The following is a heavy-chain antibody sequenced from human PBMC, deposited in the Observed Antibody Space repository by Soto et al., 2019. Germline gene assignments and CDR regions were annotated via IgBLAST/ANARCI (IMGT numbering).Heavy chain of an antibody. D-gene: IGHD5-12*01. CDR3: ARRTPYTRYDSWGYYYSVGMDV. Sequence: QMQLQESGPGLVKPSETLSLTCTVSGGSISTYYWSWIRQPPGKGLEWIGSVSDGGSTNFNPSLNPRRTISIYTCKNQFSLTLISVTAADMPVYYCARRTPYTRYDSWGYYYSVGMDVWGQGTTVIVSS. CDR1: GGSISTYY. J-gene: IGHJ6*02. V-gene: IGHV4-59*08. CDR2: VSDGGST.